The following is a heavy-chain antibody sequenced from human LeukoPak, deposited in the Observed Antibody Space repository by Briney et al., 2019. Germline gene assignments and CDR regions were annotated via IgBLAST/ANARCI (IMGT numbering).Heavy chain of an antibody. CDR3: AKDRERVLTTTSCSFDS. CDR2: IRFDGSDK. J-gene: IGHJ4*01. Sequence: GGSLRLSCAASGFMFSGYGMHWVRQAPGKGLEWVTFIRFDGSDKYYADSVNGRFTISRDNSKNTVYLQMNSLRAEDTAVYYCAKDRERVLTTTSCSFDSWGHGTLVTVSS. D-gene: IGHD2-2*01. V-gene: IGHV3-30*02. CDR1: GFMFSGYG.